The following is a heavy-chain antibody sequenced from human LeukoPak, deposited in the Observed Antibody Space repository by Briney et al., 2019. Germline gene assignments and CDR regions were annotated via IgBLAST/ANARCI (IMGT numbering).Heavy chain of an antibody. V-gene: IGHV3-30*02. J-gene: IGHJ6*03. D-gene: IGHD2-8*01. CDR3: AKARCSNGVGCYYYYMDV. Sequence: GGSLRLSCAASGFTFSSYDMSWVRQAPGKGLEWVAYIQYDGSNAQYADSVKGRFSISRDSSKNILYLQMNSLRAEDTAVYYCAKARCSNGVGCYYYYMDVWGKGTTVTISS. CDR1: GFTFSSYD. CDR2: IQYDGSNA.